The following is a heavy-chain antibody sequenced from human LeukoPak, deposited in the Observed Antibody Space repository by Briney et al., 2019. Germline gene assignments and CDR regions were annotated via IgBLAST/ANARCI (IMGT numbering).Heavy chain of an antibody. V-gene: IGHV3-21*01. CDR1: GFPFRSHS. CDR2: ISSSSRYI. J-gene: IGHJ6*03. CDR3: ARDVSCLSSLFQAFYSGSYHGYYMDV. Sequence: SGGSLRLSCAASGFPFRSHSMKWVRQAPGKGLEWVSSISSSSRYIYYADSVKGRFKNYRDKAKKSLYQQINSRIAEATDVYYCARDVSCLSSLFQAFYSGSYHGYYMDVWGKGTTVTVSS. D-gene: IGHD1-26*01.